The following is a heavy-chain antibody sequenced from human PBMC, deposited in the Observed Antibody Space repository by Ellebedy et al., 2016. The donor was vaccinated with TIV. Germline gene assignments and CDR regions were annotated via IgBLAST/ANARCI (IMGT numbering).Heavy chain of an antibody. V-gene: IGHV3-15*01. J-gene: IGHJ4*02. Sequence: PGGSLRLSCAASGLTFDNAWLSWVRQPPGKGLEWVGRIKSKTDTGRANYAAPLKGRFTISRDDSKNTLYLQMNSLKTEDTAVYYCTTAPDYWGQGALVTVSS. CDR2: IKSKTDTGRA. CDR3: TTAPDY. CDR1: GLTFDNAW.